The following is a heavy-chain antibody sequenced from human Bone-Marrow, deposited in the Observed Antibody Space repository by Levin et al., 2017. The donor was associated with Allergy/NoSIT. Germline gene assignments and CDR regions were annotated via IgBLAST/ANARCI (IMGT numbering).Heavy chain of an antibody. CDR3: AKDQGSDSSGPDY. CDR2: ISWNSGSI. Sequence: PGGSLRLSCAASGFTFDDYAMHWVRQAPGKGLEWVSGISWNSGSIGYADSVKGRFTISRDNAKNSLYLQMNSLRAEDTALYYCAKDQGSDSSGPDYWGQGTLVTVSS. CDR1: GFTFDDYA. D-gene: IGHD3-22*01. J-gene: IGHJ4*02. V-gene: IGHV3-9*01.